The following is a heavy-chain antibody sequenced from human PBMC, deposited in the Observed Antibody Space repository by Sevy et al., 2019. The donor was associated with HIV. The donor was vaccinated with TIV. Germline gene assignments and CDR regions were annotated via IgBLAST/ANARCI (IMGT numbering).Heavy chain of an antibody. D-gene: IGHD6-19*01. CDR1: GFTFSSSW. CDR2: IKRDGSEV. J-gene: IGHJ4*02. V-gene: IGHV3-7*01. CDR3: ARSSGWAPFDY. Sequence: GGSLRLSCAASGFTFSSSWMTWIRQAPGKGLEWVANIKRDGSEVYYRDSVRGRFTISSDNAQNSVYLQMNSLRVDDTAVYYCARSSGWAPFDYWGQGVLVTVSS.